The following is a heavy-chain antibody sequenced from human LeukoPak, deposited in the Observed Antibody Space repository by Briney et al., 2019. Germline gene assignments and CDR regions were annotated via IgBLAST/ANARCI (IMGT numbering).Heavy chain of an antibody. V-gene: IGHV4-31*03. J-gene: IGHJ5*02. Sequence: PSETLSLTCTVSGGSISSGGYYWSWIRQHPGKGLEWIGYIYYSGSTYYNPSLKSRVTISVDTSKNQFSLKLSSVTAADTAVYYCARCYGSGSYLGENWFDPWGQGTPVTVSS. CDR1: GGSISSGGYY. CDR2: IYYSGST. D-gene: IGHD3-10*01. CDR3: ARCYGSGSYLGENWFDP.